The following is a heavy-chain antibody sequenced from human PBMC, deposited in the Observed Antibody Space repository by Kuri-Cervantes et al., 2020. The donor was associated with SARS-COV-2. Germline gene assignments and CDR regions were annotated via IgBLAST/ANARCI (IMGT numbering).Heavy chain of an antibody. Sequence: GGSLRLSCAASGFTFSSYGMRWVRQAPGKGLEWVAVIWYDGRNTYYTGSVKGRFTISRDNSKNMLYLEVNSLRAEDTAVYYCARNHSMDVWGTGTAVTVSS. CDR1: GFTFSSYG. J-gene: IGHJ6*03. CDR3: ARNHSMDV. V-gene: IGHV3-33*01. CDR2: IWYDGRNT.